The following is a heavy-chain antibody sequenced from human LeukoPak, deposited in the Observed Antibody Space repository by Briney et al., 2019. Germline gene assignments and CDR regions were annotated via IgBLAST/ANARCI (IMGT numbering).Heavy chain of an antibody. J-gene: IGHJ3*02. CDR3: ASGVAAAGTVGAFDI. V-gene: IGHV3-23*01. D-gene: IGHD6-13*01. CDR2: ISGSGGST. CDR1: GFTFDEYG. Sequence: GGSLRLSCTASGFTFDEYGMSWVRQAPGKGLEWVSAISGSGGSTYYADSVKGRFTISRDNSKNTLYLQMNSLRAEDTAVYYCASGVAAAGTVGAFDIWGQGTMVTVSS.